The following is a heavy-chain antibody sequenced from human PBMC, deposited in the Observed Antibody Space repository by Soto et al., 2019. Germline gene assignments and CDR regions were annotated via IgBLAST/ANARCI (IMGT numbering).Heavy chain of an antibody. Sequence: EVQLVESGGGLVKPGGSLRLSCAASGFTFSSYSMNWVRQAPGKGLEWVSSISSSSSYIYYADSVKGRFTISRDNAKNSLYLQMNSLRAEDTAVYYCARGHLNTMVRGFYYFDYWGQGTLVTVS. D-gene: IGHD3-10*01. CDR3: ARGHLNTMVRGFYYFDY. CDR1: GFTFSSYS. J-gene: IGHJ4*02. CDR2: ISSSSSYI. V-gene: IGHV3-21*01.